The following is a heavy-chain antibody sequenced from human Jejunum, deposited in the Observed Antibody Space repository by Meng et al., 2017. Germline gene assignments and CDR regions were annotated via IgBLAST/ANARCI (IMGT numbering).Heavy chain of an antibody. CDR2: IYYSGST. D-gene: IGHD6-13*01. CDR3: ARGGFFEAAAANLIDS. CDR1: GGSVSSGNYY. J-gene: IGHJ4*02. V-gene: IGHV4-61*01. Sequence: QGELQASGPGLVRPSETLSLTCTVSGGSVSSGNYYWSWIRQPPGKGLEWIGYIYYSGSTNYNPSLKSRVTISVDTSKNQFSLKLSSVTAADTAVYYCARGGFFEAAAANLIDSWGQGTLVTVFS.